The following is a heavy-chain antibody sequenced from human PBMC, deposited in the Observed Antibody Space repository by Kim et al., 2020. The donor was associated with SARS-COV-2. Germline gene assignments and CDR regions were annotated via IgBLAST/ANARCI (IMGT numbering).Heavy chain of an antibody. CDR2: ISAYNGNT. J-gene: IGHJ4*02. CDR3: ARDRGGYSSSLYPFDY. Sequence: ASVKVSCKASGYTFTSYGISWVRQAPGQGLEWMGWISAYNGNTNYAQKLQGRVTMTTDTSTSTAYMELRSLRSDDTAVYYCARDRGGYSSSLYPFDYWGQGTLVTVSS. V-gene: IGHV1-18*01. CDR1: GYTFTSYG. D-gene: IGHD6-13*01.